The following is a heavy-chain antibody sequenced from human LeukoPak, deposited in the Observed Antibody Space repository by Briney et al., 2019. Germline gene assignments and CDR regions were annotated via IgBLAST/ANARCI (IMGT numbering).Heavy chain of an antibody. Sequence: ASVKVSCKASGGTFSSYAISWVRQAPGQGLEWMGGIFPIFGTANYAQKFQGRVTITTDESTSTAYMELSSLRSEDTAVYYCAGRNCSGGSCQGNYFDYWGQGTLVTVSS. D-gene: IGHD2-15*01. CDR3: AGRNCSGGSCQGNYFDY. CDR2: IFPIFGTA. J-gene: IGHJ4*02. V-gene: IGHV1-69*05. CDR1: GGTFSSYA.